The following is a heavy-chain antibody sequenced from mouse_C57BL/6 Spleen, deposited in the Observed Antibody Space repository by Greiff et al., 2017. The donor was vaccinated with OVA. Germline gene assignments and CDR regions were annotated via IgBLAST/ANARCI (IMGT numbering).Heavy chain of an antibody. J-gene: IGHJ3*01. CDR3: DRDRKTETWFAY. CDR2: ISDGGSYT. D-gene: IGHD4-1*01. V-gene: IGHV5-4*01. CDR1: GFTFSSYA. Sequence: EVQLVESGGGLVKPGGSLKLSCAASGFTFSSYAMSWVRQTPEKRLEWVATISDGGSYTYYPDNVKGRFTISRDNAKNNLYLQMSHLKSEDTAMYYCDRDRKTETWFAYWGQGTLVTVSA.